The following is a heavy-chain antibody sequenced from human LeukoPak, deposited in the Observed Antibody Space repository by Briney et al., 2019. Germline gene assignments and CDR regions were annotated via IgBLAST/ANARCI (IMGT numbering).Heavy chain of an antibody. J-gene: IGHJ4*02. CDR1: GGSISSGGYY. CDR2: IYASGST. D-gene: IGHD3-10*01. Sequence: SQTLSLTCTVSGGSISSGGYYWSWIRQHPGKGLEWIGYIYASGSTNYNPSLKSRVTMSVDTSKNQFSLKLSSVTAADTAVYYCAGLEPTGEIDYWGRGALVTVSS. V-gene: IGHV4-31*03. CDR3: AGLEPTGEIDY.